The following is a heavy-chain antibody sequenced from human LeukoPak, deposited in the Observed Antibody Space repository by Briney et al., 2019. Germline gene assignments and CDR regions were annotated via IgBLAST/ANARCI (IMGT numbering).Heavy chain of an antibody. CDR1: GFTFSSYA. CDR2: VSGSGGYT. J-gene: IGHJ4*02. D-gene: IGHD6-13*01. CDR3: ANLIAAAGRRDY. V-gene: IGHV3-23*01. Sequence: GGSLRLSCAASGFTFSSYAMSWVRQAPGKGLEWVSSVSGSGGYTYYAGSVKGRFTISRDNSKNTLYLQMNSLRAEDTAVYYCANLIAAAGRRDYWGQGTLVTVSS.